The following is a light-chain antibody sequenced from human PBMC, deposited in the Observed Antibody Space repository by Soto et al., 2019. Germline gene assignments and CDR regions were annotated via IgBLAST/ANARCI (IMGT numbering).Light chain of an antibody. V-gene: IGKV3-20*01. CDR1: QSVSSSY. Sequence: PGERVTLSCRASQSVSSSYLTWYQQKPGQAPRLLIYGASTRATGIPARFSGSGSGTDFTLTISRLEPEDFAVYYCQESPRTFGQGTKVDIK. J-gene: IGKJ1*01. CDR2: GAS. CDR3: QESPRT.